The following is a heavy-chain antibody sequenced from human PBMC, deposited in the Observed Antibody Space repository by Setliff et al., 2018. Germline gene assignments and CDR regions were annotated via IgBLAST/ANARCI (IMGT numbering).Heavy chain of an antibody. D-gene: IGHD2-15*01. CDR3: ARSPAVLGIVYLDP. J-gene: IGHJ5*02. Sequence: RASVKVSCKASGATFSSHGISWVRQAPGQGLEWMGGTIPMFGTPAYTQKFQDRVTITTDESTSTAYMELDSLRSEDTAVYYCARSPAVLGIVYLDPWGQGTLVTVSS. V-gene: IGHV1-69*05. CDR2: TIPMFGTP. CDR1: GATFSSHG.